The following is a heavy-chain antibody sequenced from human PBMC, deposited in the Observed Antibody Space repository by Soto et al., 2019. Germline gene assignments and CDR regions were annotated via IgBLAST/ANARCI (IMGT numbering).Heavy chain of an antibody. CDR3: AMVANGPSGGY. CDR1: GFTFSSYA. V-gene: IGHV3-23*01. Sequence: GGSLRLSCAASGFTFSSYAMSWVRQAPGKGLEGVSVIGGSGYNTYYADSVKGRVTISRDNSKNTVYLQMNSLRAEDTAVYYCAMVANGPSGGYWGQGTLVTVSS. CDR2: IGGSGYNT. D-gene: IGHD2-8*01. J-gene: IGHJ4*02.